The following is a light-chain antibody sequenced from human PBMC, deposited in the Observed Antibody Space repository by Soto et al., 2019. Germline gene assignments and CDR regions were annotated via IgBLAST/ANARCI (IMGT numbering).Light chain of an antibody. Sequence: IQLNEAPSSLSAYVGDRVIITCRASHGIRNALGWYQKKPGKAPKLLIYAASSLQSGVPSRFSGSGSGTDFTLTISSLQPEDFATYYCQQSYSTPRTFGQGTKVDIK. CDR2: AAS. CDR1: HGIRNA. V-gene: IGKV1-39*01. J-gene: IGKJ1*01. CDR3: QQSYSTPRT.